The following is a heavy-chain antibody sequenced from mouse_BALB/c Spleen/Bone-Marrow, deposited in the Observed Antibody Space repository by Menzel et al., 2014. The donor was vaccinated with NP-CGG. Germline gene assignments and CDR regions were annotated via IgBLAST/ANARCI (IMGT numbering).Heavy chain of an antibody. CDR2: IWAGGAT. J-gene: IGHJ4*01. V-gene: IGHV2-9*02. CDR1: GFSLXNFG. Sequence: VMLVESGPGLVAPSQSLSITCTVSGFSLXNFGVHWVRQPPGKGLEWLGIIWAGGATDYHSALMSRLIISKDNSKSQVFLKMNSLQTDDTAMYYCARVLRRSQDAMDYWGQGTSVTVSS. D-gene: IGHD2-12*01. CDR3: ARVLRRSQDAMDY.